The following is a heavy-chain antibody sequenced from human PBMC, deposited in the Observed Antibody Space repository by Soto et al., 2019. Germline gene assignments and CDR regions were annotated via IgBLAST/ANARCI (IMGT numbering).Heavy chain of an antibody. J-gene: IGHJ5*02. D-gene: IGHD4-17*01. CDR3: VKVLWADYGGIFAL. CDR2: VYYSGNT. Sequence: SETLSLTCTVSGGSLSSYYWTWIRQPPGKGLEWIGYVYYSGNTNYNPSLKSRVTISVDTSKNQFSLKLGSVTAADTAVYYCVKVLWADYGGIFALWGQAILLTVST. CDR1: GGSLSSYY. V-gene: IGHV4-59*01.